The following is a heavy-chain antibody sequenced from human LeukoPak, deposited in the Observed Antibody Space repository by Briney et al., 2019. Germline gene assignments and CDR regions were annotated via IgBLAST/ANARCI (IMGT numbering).Heavy chain of an antibody. J-gene: IGHJ6*03. D-gene: IGHD2-15*01. V-gene: IGHV1-69*13. CDR2: IIPIFGTA. Sequence: GASVKVSCKASGGTFSSYAISWVRQAPGQGLEWMGGIIPIFGTANYAQKFQGRVTITADESTSTAYMELSSPRSEDTAVYYCARGMVVVVVAATHYYMDVWGKGTTVTVSS. CDR3: ARGMVVVVVAATHYYMDV. CDR1: GGTFSSYA.